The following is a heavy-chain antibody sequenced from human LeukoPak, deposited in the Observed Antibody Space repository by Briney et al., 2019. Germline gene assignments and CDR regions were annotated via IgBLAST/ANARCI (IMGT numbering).Heavy chain of an antibody. CDR3: GASSGWGTHNPGLGLVVY. CDR1: GFTFRNYA. CDR2: ISGNGGST. D-gene: IGHD6-19*01. V-gene: IGHV3-23*01. Sequence: GGSLRLSCAASGFTFRNYAMSWVRQAPGKGLEWVSAISGNGGSTYYADSVKGRFTISRDNSKNTLYLQMNSLRAEDTAVYYCGASSGWGTHNPGLGLVVYWGQGTLVTVSS. J-gene: IGHJ4*02.